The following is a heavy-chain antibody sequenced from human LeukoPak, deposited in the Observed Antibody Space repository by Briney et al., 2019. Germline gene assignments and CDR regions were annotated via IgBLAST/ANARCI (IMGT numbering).Heavy chain of an antibody. Sequence: ASVKVSCKAPGYTFTGYYMHWVRQALGQGIEWMGWINPNSGGTNYAQKFQGRVTMTRDTSISTAYMELSRLRSDDTAVYYCARDDRYCSGGSCFNWGQGTLVTVSS. J-gene: IGHJ4*02. CDR3: ARDDRYCSGGSCFN. V-gene: IGHV1-2*02. CDR1: GYTFTGYY. CDR2: INPNSGGT. D-gene: IGHD2-15*01.